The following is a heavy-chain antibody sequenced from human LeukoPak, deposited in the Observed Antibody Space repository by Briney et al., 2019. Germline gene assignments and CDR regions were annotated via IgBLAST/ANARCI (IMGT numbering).Heavy chain of an antibody. Sequence: PSETLSLTCAVYGGSFSGYYWSWIRQPPGKGLEWIGEINHSGSTNYNPSLKSRVTISVDTSKNQFSLKLRSVTAADTAVYYCARLGVVATIPPTYYFDYWGQGTLVTVSS. J-gene: IGHJ4*02. D-gene: IGHD5-12*01. CDR1: GGSFSGYY. V-gene: IGHV4-34*01. CDR3: ARLGVVATIPPTYYFDY. CDR2: INHSGST.